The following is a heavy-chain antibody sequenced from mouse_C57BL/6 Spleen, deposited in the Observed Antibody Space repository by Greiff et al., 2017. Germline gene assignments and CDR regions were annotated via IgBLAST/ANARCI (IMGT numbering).Heavy chain of an antibody. D-gene: IGHD2-4*01. Sequence: QVQLQQPGAELVKPGASVKLSCKASGYTFTSSWMHWVKQRPGQGLEWIGMIHPNSGSTNYNEKFKSKATLPVDKSSSTAYMQLSSLTSEDSAVYYCARGGSDYEAWFAYWGQGTLVTVSA. CDR3: ARGGSDYEAWFAY. J-gene: IGHJ3*01. CDR2: IHPNSGST. CDR1: GYTFTSSW. V-gene: IGHV1-64*01.